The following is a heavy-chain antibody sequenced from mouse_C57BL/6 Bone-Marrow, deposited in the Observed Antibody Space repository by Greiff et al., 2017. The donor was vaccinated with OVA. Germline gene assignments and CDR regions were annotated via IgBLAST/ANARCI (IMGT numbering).Heavy chain of an antibody. D-gene: IGHD2-1*01. CDR1: GYTFTSYW. CDR2: IDPSDSET. V-gene: IGHV1-52*01. J-gene: IGHJ4*01. CDR3: ARGEGGNYGGAMDY. Sequence: VQLQQPGAELVRPGSSVKLSCKASGYTFTSYWMHWVKQRPIQGLEWIGNIDPSDSETHYNQKFKDKATLTVDKSSSTAYMQLSSLTSEDSAVYYCARGEGGNYGGAMDYWGQGTSVTVSS.